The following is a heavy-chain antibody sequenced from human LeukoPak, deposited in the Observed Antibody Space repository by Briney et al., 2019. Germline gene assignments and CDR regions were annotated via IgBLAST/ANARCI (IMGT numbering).Heavy chain of an antibody. V-gene: IGHV1-2*02. CDR2: INPNSGGT. J-gene: IGHJ5*02. CDR1: GYTFTGYY. Sequence: PGASVRVSCKASGYTFTGYYMHWVRQAPGQGLEWMGWINPNSGGTNYAQKFQGRVTMTRDTSISTAYMELSRLRSDDTAVYYCARDLLLRVQKVRGGNWFDPWGQGTLVTVSS. D-gene: IGHD3-10*01. CDR3: ARDLLLRVQKVRGGNWFDP.